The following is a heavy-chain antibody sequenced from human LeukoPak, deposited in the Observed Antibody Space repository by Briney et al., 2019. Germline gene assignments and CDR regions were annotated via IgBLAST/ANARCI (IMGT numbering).Heavy chain of an antibody. D-gene: IGHD6-19*01. Sequence: PSETLSLTCTVSGGSISSSSYYWRCIRPPPGKGLECIGSIYYSGSTYYNPSLKSRVTISADTSKNQFSLKLSSVTAADTAVYYCARRTSGWPIDYWGQGTLVTVSS. CDR2: IYYSGST. V-gene: IGHV4-39*01. CDR1: GGSISSSSYY. CDR3: ARRTSGWPIDY. J-gene: IGHJ4*02.